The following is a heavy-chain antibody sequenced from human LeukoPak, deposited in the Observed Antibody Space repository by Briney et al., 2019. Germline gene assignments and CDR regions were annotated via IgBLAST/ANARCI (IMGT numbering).Heavy chain of an antibody. V-gene: IGHV4-39*01. D-gene: IGHD2-2*01. Sequence: PSETLSLTCTVSGGSISGSHYFWGWIRRPPGKGLEWIGHMFYGGSTYYNPSLKSRVTIVNTSENQFSLTLNSVIATDAAIYYCARRGITYSTSFFDSWGQGTLVTVSS. J-gene: IGHJ4*02. CDR3: ARRGITYSTSFFDS. CDR2: MFYGGST. CDR1: GGSISGSHYF.